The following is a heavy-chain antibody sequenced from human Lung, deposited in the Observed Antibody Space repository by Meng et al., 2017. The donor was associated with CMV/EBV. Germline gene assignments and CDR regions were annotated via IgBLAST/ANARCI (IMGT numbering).Heavy chain of an antibody. D-gene: IGHD3-16*02. J-gene: IGHJ4*02. CDR1: GGSISTYY. V-gene: IGHV4-59*08. CDR3: ARHQNGGTYPLDY. CDR2: NYYSGST. Sequence: QVQLQESGPGLVKPSETLSFTCAVSGGSISTYYWSWIRQPPGKGLEWIGNNYYSGSTNYNPSLASRVTISVDSSKNQFSLKLSSVTAADTAVYYCARHQNGGTYPLDYWGQGTLVTVSS.